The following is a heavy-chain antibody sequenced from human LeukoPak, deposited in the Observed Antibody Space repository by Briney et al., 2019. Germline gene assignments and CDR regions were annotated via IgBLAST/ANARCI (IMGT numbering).Heavy chain of an antibody. Sequence: PSQTLSLTCTVSGGSISSGDYYWSWIRQPPGMGLEWIGYIYYSGSTYYNPPLKSRVTISVDTSKNQFSLKLSSVTAADTALYYCARGNMGYSSSWYPIDYWGQGTLVTVS. CDR2: IYYSGST. CDR3: ARGNMGYSSSWYPIDY. CDR1: GGSISSGDYY. D-gene: IGHD6-13*01. J-gene: IGHJ4*02. V-gene: IGHV4-30-4*01.